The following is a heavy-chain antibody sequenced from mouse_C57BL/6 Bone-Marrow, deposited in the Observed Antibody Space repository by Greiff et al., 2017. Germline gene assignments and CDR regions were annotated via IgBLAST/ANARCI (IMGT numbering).Heavy chain of an antibody. CDR3: ARNPPVDYYAMDY. CDR1: GFSLTSYG. Sequence: QVQLKESGPGLVQPSQSLSITCTVSGFSLTSYGVHWVRQSPGKGLEWLGVLWSGGSTDYNAAFISRLSISKDNSKSQVFFKMNSLQADDTAIYYCARNPPVDYYAMDYWGQGTSVTVSS. V-gene: IGHV2-2*01. J-gene: IGHJ4*01. CDR2: LWSGGST. D-gene: IGHD1-1*01.